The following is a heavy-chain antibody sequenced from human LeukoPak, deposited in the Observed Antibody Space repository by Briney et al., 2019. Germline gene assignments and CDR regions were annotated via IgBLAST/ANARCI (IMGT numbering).Heavy chain of an antibody. J-gene: IGHJ5*02. CDR2: INHSGST. CDR3: ARGPLPTPNWFDP. D-gene: IGHD1-26*01. V-gene: IGHV4-34*01. Sequence: SETLSLTCAVYGGSFSGYYWSWIRQPPGKGLEWIGEINHSGSTNYNPPLKSRVTISVDTSKNQFSLKLSSVTAADTAVYYCARGPLPTPNWFDPWGQGTLVTVSS. CDR1: GGSFSGYY.